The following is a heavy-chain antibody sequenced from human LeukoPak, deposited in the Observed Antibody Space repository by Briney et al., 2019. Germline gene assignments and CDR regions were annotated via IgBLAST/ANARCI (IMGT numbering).Heavy chain of an antibody. CDR3: ARDGAGTSGWFDP. CDR2: IYTSGNT. J-gene: IGHJ5*02. D-gene: IGHD6-13*01. Sequence: PSETLSLTCAVYGGSFSGYYWSWIRQPPGKGLEWIGRIYTSGNTNYNPSLRSRVTMSLDTSKSQFSLKLSSVTAADTAVYYCARDGAGTSGWFDPWGPGNLVTV. CDR1: GGSFSGYY. V-gene: IGHV4-4*07.